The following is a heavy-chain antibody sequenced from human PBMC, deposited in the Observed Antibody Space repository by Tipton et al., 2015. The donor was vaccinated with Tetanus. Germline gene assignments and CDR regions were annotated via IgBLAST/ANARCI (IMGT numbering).Heavy chain of an antibody. CDR2: ISSSGRT. D-gene: IGHD3-10*01. J-gene: IGHJ5*02. Sequence: TLSLTCAVYGASISSYYWSWIRQPPGKGLEWIAYISSSGRTNYNPSLKSRVTISIDTSKNQFSVRLSSVTAADTAVYYCARGIMVRGVSRFDPWGQGTLVTVSS. CDR1: GASISSYY. CDR3: ARGIMVRGVSRFDP. V-gene: IGHV4-59*01.